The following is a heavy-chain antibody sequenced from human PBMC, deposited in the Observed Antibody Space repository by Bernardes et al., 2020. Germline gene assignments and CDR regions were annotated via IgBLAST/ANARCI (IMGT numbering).Heavy chain of an antibody. CDR3: AKKLLGSGWDLDY. CDR2: ISRSGAST. J-gene: IGHJ4*02. Sequence: GGSLRLSCVASGFTFSSYAMRWVRQAPGKGLVWVSPISRSGASTYYADSVKGRFTISRDNSKNTLYLQMNSLRAEDTAVYYCAKKLLGSGWDLDYWGQGNRVTVSS. V-gene: IGHV3-23*01. CDR1: GFTFSSYA. D-gene: IGHD6-19*01.